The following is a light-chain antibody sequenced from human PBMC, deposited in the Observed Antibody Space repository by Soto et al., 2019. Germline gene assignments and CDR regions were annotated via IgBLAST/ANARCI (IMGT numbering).Light chain of an antibody. V-gene: IGKV1-5*01. CDR2: DAS. Sequence: DIPMTQSPSTLSASVGDRVTITCRASQSISSWLAWYQQKPGKAPKLLIYDASSLESGVPSRFSGSGSGTEFTLTISSLQPDDFATYYCQQYNSYLYTFGQGIKLEIK. CDR3: QQYNSYLYT. J-gene: IGKJ2*01. CDR1: QSISSW.